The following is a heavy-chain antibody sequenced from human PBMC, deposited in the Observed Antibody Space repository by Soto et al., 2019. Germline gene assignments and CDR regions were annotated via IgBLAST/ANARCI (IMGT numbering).Heavy chain of an antibody. CDR1: GGSISSGGYS. V-gene: IGHV4-30-2*01. Sequence: SETLSLTCAVSGGSISSGGYSWSWIRQPPGKGLEWIGYIYHSGSTYYNPSLKSRVTISVDRSKNQFSLKLSSVTAADTAVYYCARAGGCGSGSDIKIDYWGQGTLVTVSS. CDR3: ARAGGCGSGSDIKIDY. D-gene: IGHD3-10*01. J-gene: IGHJ4*02. CDR2: IYHSGST.